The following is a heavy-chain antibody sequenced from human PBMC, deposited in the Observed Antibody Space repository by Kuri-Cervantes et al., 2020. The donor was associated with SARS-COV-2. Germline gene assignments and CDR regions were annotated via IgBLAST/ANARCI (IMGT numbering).Heavy chain of an antibody. J-gene: IGHJ4*02. D-gene: IGHD6-13*01. Sequence: GSLRLSCTVSGGSISSYYWSWIRRPPGKGLEWIGYIYYSGSTNYNPSLKSRVTISVDTSKNKFSLKLSSVTAADTAVYYCARGRPELGSSWTDNYWGQGTLVTVSS. V-gene: IGHV4-59*12. CDR3: ARGRPELGSSWTDNY. CDR2: IYYSGST. CDR1: GGSISSYY.